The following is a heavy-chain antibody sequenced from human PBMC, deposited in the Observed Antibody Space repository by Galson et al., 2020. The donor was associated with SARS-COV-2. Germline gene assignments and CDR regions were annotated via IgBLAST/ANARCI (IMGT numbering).Heavy chain of an antibody. V-gene: IGHV1-2*04. D-gene: IGHD1-26*01. CDR3: ARGSPFGGATTLPTYYYYYGMDV. Sequence: ASVKVSCKASGYTFTGYYMHWVRQAPGQGLEWMGWINPNSGGTNYAQKFQGWVTMTRDTSISTAYMELSRLRSDDTAVYYCARGSPFGGATTLPTYYYYYGMDVWGQGTTVTVSS. CDR2: INPNSGGT. CDR1: GYTFTGYY. J-gene: IGHJ6*02.